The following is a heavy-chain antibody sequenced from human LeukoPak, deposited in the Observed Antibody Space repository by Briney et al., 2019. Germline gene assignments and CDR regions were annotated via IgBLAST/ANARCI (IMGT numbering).Heavy chain of an antibody. CDR1: GYTFTDYF. D-gene: IGHD2/OR15-2a*01. CDR2: LNPHSGVT. Sequence: GASVKVSCKASGYTFTDYFIHWVRQAPGQGLEWMGWLNPHSGVTKYAQKFQGRVTMTRDTSISTAYMDLSGLKSDDTAVYFCARELIEDQNWFDPWGQRTLVTVSS. CDR3: ARELIEDQNWFDP. V-gene: IGHV1-2*02. J-gene: IGHJ5*02.